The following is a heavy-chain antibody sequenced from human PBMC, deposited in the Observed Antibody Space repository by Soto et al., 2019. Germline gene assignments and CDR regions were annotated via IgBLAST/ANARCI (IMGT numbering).Heavy chain of an antibody. CDR1: GFTFDDYA. J-gene: IGHJ4*02. V-gene: IGHV3-9*01. CDR3: VKDTYIMVGATHFDF. Sequence: EVQLVESGGGLVQPGRSLRLSCAASGFTFDDYAMHWVRQAPGKGLEWVSGISWNSDLIGYADSVKGRFTISRDNAKNSLHLQMNSLTTEDTALYYCVKDTYIMVGATHFDFWGPGTLVTVSS. CDR2: ISWNSDLI. D-gene: IGHD1-26*01.